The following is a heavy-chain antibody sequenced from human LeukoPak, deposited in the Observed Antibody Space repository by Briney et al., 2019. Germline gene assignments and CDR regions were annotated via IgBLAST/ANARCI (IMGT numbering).Heavy chain of an antibody. D-gene: IGHD2-2*01. CDR3: ASDLPYCSSTSCYADYYYYYMDV. V-gene: IGHV1-69*06. Sequence: SVKVSCKASGDIFSNYAISWVRQAPGQGLEWMGGIIPIFGTANYAQKFQGRVTITADKSTSTAYMELSSLRSEDTAVYYCASDLPYCSSTSCYADYYYYYMDVWGKGTTVTVSS. CDR1: GDIFSNYA. CDR2: IIPIFGTA. J-gene: IGHJ6*03.